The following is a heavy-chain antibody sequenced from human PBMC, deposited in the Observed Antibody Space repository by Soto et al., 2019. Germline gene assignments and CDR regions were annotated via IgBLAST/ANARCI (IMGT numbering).Heavy chain of an antibody. V-gene: IGHV3-48*02. CDR3: ARDPPNFYYYGMDV. J-gene: IGHJ6*02. CDR2: ISKSSTTI. Sequence: PWWSLRLCCAASGFTLSTYSMTWFRQAPGKGLEWLSYISKSSTTINYADSVKGRFTISRDNAKNSVYLEMSSLRDEDSAVYYCARDPPNFYYYGMDVWGQGTTVTVSS. CDR1: GFTLSTYS.